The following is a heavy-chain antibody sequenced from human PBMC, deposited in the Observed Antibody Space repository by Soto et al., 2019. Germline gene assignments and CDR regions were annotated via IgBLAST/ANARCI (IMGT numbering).Heavy chain of an antibody. D-gene: IGHD6-6*01. J-gene: IGHJ4*02. CDR3: ARGQLPRLVDY. CDR2: INHSGST. Sequence: SETLSLTCAVYGGSFSGYYWSWIRQPPGKGLEWIGEINHSGSTNYNPSLKSRVTISVDTSKNQFSLKLSSVTAADTAVYYCARGQLPRLVDYWGQGTLVTVSS. V-gene: IGHV4-34*01. CDR1: GGSFSGYY.